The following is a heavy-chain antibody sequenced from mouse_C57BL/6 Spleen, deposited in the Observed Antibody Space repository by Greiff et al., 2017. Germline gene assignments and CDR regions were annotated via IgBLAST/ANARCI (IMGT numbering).Heavy chain of an antibody. CDR1: GYSITSGYD. V-gene: IGHV3-1*01. CDR2: ISYSGST. J-gene: IGHJ1*03. Sequence: DVQLVESGPGMVKPSQSLSLTCTVTGYSITSGYDWHWIRHFPGNKLEWMGYISYSGSTNYHPSLKSRISITHDTSKNHFFLKLNSVTTEDTATYYCARGGYGYFDVWGTGTTVTVSS. CDR3: ARGGYGYFDV.